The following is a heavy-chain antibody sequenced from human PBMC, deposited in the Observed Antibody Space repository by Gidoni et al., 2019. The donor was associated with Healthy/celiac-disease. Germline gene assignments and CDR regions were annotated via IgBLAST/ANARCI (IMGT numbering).Heavy chain of an antibody. CDR1: GYTFTGYY. D-gene: IGHD5-18*01. Sequence: QVHLVQSGAEVKKPGAAVKVSRKASGYTFTGYYLHWVRQAPGQGLEWVGWTNPNSGVTTYAQKFQGRVPMPRDTSISTAYMELSRLRSDDTAVYYCARDLGRIQLWYPQEDVWGQGTTVTVSS. CDR2: TNPNSGVT. J-gene: IGHJ6*02. CDR3: ARDLGRIQLWYPQEDV. V-gene: IGHV1-2*02.